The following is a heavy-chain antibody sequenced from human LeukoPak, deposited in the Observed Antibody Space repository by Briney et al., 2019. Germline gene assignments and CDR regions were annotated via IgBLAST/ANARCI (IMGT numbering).Heavy chain of an antibody. CDR3: ARSESPYGAGVGSEY. CDR2: ISGSGGST. J-gene: IGHJ4*02. D-gene: IGHD4-17*01. Sequence: GGSLRLSCAASGFTFSSYGMSWVRQAPGKGLEGVSAISGSGGSTYYADSVKGRFTISRDNSKNTLYLQMNSLRAEDTAVYYCARSESPYGAGVGSEYWGQGTLVTVSS. V-gene: IGHV3-23*01. CDR1: GFTFSSYG.